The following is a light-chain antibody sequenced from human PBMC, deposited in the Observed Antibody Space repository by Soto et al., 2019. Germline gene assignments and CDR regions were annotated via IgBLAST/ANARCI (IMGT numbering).Light chain of an antibody. CDR3: QQYNNWPPVT. CDR2: AAS. J-gene: IGKJ3*01. CDR1: LSVGTN. V-gene: IGKV3-15*01. Sequence: IGMTQSPATLSVSPGERVTLSCRASLSVGTNLAWYQQKPGQAPRLLISAASTRATGIPARFSGSGSGTEFTLTISSLQSKDFAVYYCQQYNNWPPVTFGPGTKVDIK.